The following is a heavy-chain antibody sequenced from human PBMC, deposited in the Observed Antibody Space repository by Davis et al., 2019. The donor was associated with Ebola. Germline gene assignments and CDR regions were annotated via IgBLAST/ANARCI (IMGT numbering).Heavy chain of an antibody. CDR2: ISSSGSTI. CDR1: GFTFSDYY. V-gene: IGHV3-11*01. D-gene: IGHD3-3*01. CDR3: ARDTIFGVVITPGTFDY. J-gene: IGHJ4*02. Sequence: PGGSLRLSCAASGFTFSDYYMSWIRQAPGKGLEWVSYISSSGSTIYYADSVKGRFTISRDNAKNSPYLQMNSLRAEDTAVYYCARDTIFGVVITPGTFDYWGQGTLVTVSS.